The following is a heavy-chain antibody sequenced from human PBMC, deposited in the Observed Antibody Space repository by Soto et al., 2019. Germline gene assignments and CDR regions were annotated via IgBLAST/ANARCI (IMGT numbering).Heavy chain of an antibody. V-gene: IGHV1-8*01. CDR1: GYTFTSYD. D-gene: IGHD2-2*01. Sequence: ASVKVSCKASGYTFTSYDINWVRQATGQGLEWMGWMNPNSGNTGYAQKFQGRVTMTRNTSISTAYMELSSLRSEDTAVYYCASYGVRAVVPAAGPYYYYYMDVWGKGTTVTVSS. CDR3: ASYGVRAVVPAAGPYYYYYMDV. J-gene: IGHJ6*03. CDR2: MNPNSGNT.